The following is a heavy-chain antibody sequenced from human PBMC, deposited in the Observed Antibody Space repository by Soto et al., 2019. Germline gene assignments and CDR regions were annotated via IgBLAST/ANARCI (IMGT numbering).Heavy chain of an antibody. CDR1: GYNFTAYY. Sequence: ASVKVSCKASGYNFTAYYMRWVRQAPGQGLEWMGWINPNSGATSYAQKFQGRLTVTRDTSISTAYMELSSLKSDDTADYYCATEDYSTTWGRYWGQGTLVTVSS. D-gene: IGHD6-13*01. V-gene: IGHV1-2*02. CDR2: INPNSGAT. CDR3: ATEDYSTTWGRY. J-gene: IGHJ4*02.